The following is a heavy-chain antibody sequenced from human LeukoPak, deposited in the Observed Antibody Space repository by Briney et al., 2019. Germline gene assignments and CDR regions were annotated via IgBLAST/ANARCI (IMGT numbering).Heavy chain of an antibody. CDR1: GFTFSSYG. V-gene: IGHV3-30*18. CDR3: AKDRPIYSGYGIQNYFDY. D-gene: IGHD5-12*01. J-gene: IGHJ4*02. Sequence: GRSLRLSRAASGFTFSSYGMHWVRQAPGKGLEWVAVISYDGSNKYYADSVKGRFTISRDNSKNTLYLQMNSLRAEDTAVYYCAKDRPIYSGYGIQNYFDYWGQGTLVTVSS. CDR2: ISYDGSNK.